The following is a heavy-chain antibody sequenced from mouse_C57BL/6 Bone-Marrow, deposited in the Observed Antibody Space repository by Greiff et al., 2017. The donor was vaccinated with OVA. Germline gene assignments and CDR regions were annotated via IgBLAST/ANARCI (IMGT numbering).Heavy chain of an antibody. V-gene: IGHV1-59*01. CDR3: ARKAIYYDFAY. J-gene: IGHJ3*01. CDR1: GYTFTSYW. CDR2: IDPSDSYT. D-gene: IGHD2-4*01. Sequence: QVQLQQPGAELVRPGTSVKLSCKASGYTFTSYWMHWVKQRPGQGLEWIGVIDPSDSYTNYNQKFKGKATLTVDTSSSTAYMQPSSLTSEDSAVYYCARKAIYYDFAYWGQGTLVTVSA.